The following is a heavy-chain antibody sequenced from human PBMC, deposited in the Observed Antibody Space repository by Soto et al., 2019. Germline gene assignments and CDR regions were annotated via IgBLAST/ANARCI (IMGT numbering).Heavy chain of an antibody. D-gene: IGHD1-26*01. CDR3: VRLRYSGGDLHYYYGMDV. Sequence: SETLSLTCSVSGGSISGYYWSWIRQAPGKGLEWVGYIYYSGNTNYNPSLKSRVTILIDRSKNQFSLRLSSVTAADTAVYYCVRLRYSGGDLHYYYGMDVWGQGTTVTVSS. CDR1: GGSISGYY. J-gene: IGHJ6*02. V-gene: IGHV4-59*08. CDR2: IYYSGNT.